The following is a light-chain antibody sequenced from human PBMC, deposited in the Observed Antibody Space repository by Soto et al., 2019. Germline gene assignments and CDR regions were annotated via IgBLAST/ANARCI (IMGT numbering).Light chain of an antibody. CDR2: EVS. V-gene: IGLV2-14*01. CDR1: SSDVGGYSY. Sequence: QSALTQSASVSGSPGQSITISCTGTSSDVGGYSYVSWYQQHPGKAPKLMIYEVSNRPSGVSNRFSGSKSGNTASLTISGLQAEDEADYYCSSYTSSATKVFGGGTKVTVL. CDR3: SSYTSSATKV. J-gene: IGLJ2*01.